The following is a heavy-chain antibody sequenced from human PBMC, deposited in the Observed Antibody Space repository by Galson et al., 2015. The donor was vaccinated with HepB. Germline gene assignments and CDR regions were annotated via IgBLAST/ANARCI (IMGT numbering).Heavy chain of an antibody. J-gene: IGHJ5*02. CDR1: GGTFSSYA. CDR2: IIPIFGRG. Sequence: QSGAEVKKPGASVKVSCKASGGTFSSYAISWVRQAPGQGLEWMGGIIPIFGRGNYARKFQGRVTISADKLTSTTYMELSSLRSEDTAVYFCARGALVLGVGATQNNWFDPWGQGTLVTVSS. D-gene: IGHD2-15*01. V-gene: IGHV1-69*06. CDR3: ARGALVLGVGATQNNWFDP.